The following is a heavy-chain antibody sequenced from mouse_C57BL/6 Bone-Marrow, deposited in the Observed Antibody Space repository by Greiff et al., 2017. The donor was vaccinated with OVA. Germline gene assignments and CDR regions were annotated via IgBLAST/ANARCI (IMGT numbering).Heavy chain of an antibody. CDR2: ISSGGSYT. CDR3: ARHKGGGAMDY. Sequence: EVKLMESGGDLVKPGGSLKLSCAASGFTFSSYGMSWVRQTPDKRLEWVATISSGGSYTYYPDSVKGRFTISRDNAKNTLYLQMSSLKSEDTAMYYWARHKGGGAMDYWGQGTSVTVSS. V-gene: IGHV5-6*01. CDR1: GFTFSSYG. J-gene: IGHJ4*01.